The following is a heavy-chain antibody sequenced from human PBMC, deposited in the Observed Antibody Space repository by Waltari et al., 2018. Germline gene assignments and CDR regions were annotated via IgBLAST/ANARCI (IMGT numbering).Heavy chain of an antibody. Sequence: QVQLQESGPGLVKPSETLSLTCTVSGASIRTSYWSWIRQPPGKGLEWLGEIYRDGSTLYNPSLRGRVTISGDQTNNLFSLKVTSMTAADTAVYYCVGQSINVVFDSWGPGTLVTVSS. CDR1: GASIRTSY. J-gene: IGHJ4*02. CDR3: VGQSINVVFDS. V-gene: IGHV4-59*12. D-gene: IGHD2-21*01. CDR2: IYRDGST.